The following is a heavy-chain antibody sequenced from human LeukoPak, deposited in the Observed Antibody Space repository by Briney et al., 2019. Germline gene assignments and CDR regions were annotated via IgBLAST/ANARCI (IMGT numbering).Heavy chain of an antibody. CDR2: INPHNGNT. D-gene: IGHD6-19*01. Sequence: ASVKVSCKASGYRFTNFVITWVRQAPGQGLEWMGWINPHNGNTNYAQKLQGRVTMTTDTSTSTAYMDLRSLRSDDTAVYYCARERSGWFFSSWGQGTLVTVSS. CDR1: GYRFTNFV. J-gene: IGHJ4*02. V-gene: IGHV1-18*01. CDR3: ARERSGWFFSS.